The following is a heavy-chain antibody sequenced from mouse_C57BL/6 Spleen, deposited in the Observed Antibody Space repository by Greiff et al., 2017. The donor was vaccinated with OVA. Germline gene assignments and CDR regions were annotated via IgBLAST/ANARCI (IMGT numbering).Heavy chain of an antibody. V-gene: IGHV2-9-1*01. CDR3: ARNGPSNYWYFDV. CDR1: GFSLTSYA. CDR2: IWTGGGP. Sequence: VKLVESGPGLVAPSQSLSITCTVSGFSLTSYAISWVRQPPGKGLEWLGVIWTGGGPNYNSALKSRLSISKDNSKSQVFLKMNSLQTDDTARYYCARNGPSNYWYFDVWGTGTTVTVSS. D-gene: IGHD2-10*02. J-gene: IGHJ1*03.